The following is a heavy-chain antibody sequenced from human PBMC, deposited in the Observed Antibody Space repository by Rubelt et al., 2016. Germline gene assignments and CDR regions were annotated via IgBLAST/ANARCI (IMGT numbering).Heavy chain of an antibody. J-gene: IGHJ4*02. CDR1: GFTFSSSA. CDR3: ARDRNYYDSSGFSNFDY. D-gene: IGHD3-22*01. V-gene: IGHV3-23*01. Sequence: GSLRLSCAASGFTFSSSAMSWVRQAPGKGLEWVSGTSSTGGSTSYADSVKGRFTISRDNSKNTLYLQMNSLRAEDTAVYYCARDRNYYDSSGFSNFDYWGQGTLVTVSS. CDR2: TSSTGGST.